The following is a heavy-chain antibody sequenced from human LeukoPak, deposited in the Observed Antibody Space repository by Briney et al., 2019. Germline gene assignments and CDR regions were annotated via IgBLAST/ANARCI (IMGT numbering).Heavy chain of an antibody. CDR3: VRGSSGTVVRGVAWAWFDP. CDR1: GFTFSSYA. D-gene: IGHD3-10*01. J-gene: IGHJ5*02. V-gene: IGHV3-30-3*01. CDR2: ISYDGSNK. Sequence: GGSLRLSCAASGFTFSSYAMHWVRQAPGKGLEWVAVISYDGSNKYYADSVKGRFTISRDNSKNTLYLQMNSLRADDTAVYYCVRGSSGTVVRGVAWAWFDPWGQGTLVTVSS.